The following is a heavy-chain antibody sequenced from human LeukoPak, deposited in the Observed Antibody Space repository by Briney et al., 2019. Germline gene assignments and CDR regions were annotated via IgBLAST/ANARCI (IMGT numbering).Heavy chain of an antibody. CDR1: GGTFNSYA. CDR2: INPNSGGT. V-gene: IGHV1-2*02. Sequence: GSSVKVSCKASGGTFNSYAISWARQAPGQGLEWMGWINPNSGGTNYAQKFQGRVTMTRDTSISTAYMELSRLRSDDTAVYYCARDNTYSSGWNYRGNWFDPWGQGTLVTVSS. D-gene: IGHD6-19*01. CDR3: ARDNTYSSGWNYRGNWFDP. J-gene: IGHJ5*02.